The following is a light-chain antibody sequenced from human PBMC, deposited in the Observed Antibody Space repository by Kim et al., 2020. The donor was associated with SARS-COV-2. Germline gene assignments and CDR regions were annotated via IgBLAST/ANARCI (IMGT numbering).Light chain of an antibody. J-gene: IGLJ3*02. Sequence: GRRCTISCSGSRSNIGSTYVYWCQQLPGTAPTLLIYRNNQRPSGVPDRFSGSKSGASASLAISGLRSEDEADYYCAAWDDSLSEGVFGGGTQLTVL. V-gene: IGLV1-47*01. CDR2: RNN. CDR3: AAWDDSLSEGV. CDR1: RSNIGSTY.